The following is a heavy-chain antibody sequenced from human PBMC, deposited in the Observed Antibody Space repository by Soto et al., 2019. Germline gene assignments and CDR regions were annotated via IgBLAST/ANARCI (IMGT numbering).Heavy chain of an antibody. D-gene: IGHD6-25*01. V-gene: IGHV4-39*01. CDR1: GGSITSSSHF. J-gene: IGHJ5*02. CDR2: IYFTGNA. Sequence: ETLSLTCSASGGSITSSSHFWGWVRQPPGKGLEWIGTIYFTGNAYYTPSLKSRLTMSIDTSKNEFSLRLNSVTAADTAVYYCAGQTFTIAAASYGRSNWFDPWGPGTLVTVSS. CDR3: AGQTFTIAAASYGRSNWFDP.